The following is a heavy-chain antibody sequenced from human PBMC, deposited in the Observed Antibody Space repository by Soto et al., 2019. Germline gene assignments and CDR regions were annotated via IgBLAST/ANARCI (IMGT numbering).Heavy chain of an antibody. CDR3: AKDRGRYCSGARCYLFDS. Sequence: QVQLVQSGGGVVQPGRSLTLSCAASGVTFNTYAMHWVRQAPGKGLEWVAIVSYDGSNKYYADSVKGRFTISRDNSKSTLNLQMNSVRAEDTAVYYCAKDRGRYCSGARCYLFDSWGQGTLVTVSS. CDR2: VSYDGSNK. D-gene: IGHD2-15*01. CDR1: GVTFNTYA. J-gene: IGHJ4*02. V-gene: IGHV3-30*04.